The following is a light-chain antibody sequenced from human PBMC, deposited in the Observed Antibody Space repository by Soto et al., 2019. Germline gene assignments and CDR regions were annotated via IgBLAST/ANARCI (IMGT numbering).Light chain of an antibody. CDR1: QGISSA. CDR2: DSS. Sequence: AIQLTQSPSSLSASVGDRVTITCRASQGISSALAWYQQKPGKAPKLLIYDSSSLESGVPSRFSGSGSGTDFTLPISSLQPEDFATYYCQQFNSYPFTFGPGTKVDIK. J-gene: IGKJ3*01. V-gene: IGKV1-13*02. CDR3: QQFNSYPFT.